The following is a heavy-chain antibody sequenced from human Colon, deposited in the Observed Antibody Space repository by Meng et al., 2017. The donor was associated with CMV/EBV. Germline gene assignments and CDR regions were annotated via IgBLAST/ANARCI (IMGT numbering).Heavy chain of an antibody. J-gene: IGHJ6*02. CDR1: GFTFSSYA. CDR2: ISSSSSYI. V-gene: IGHV3-21*01. D-gene: IGHD2-2*02. CDR3: ARALGYCSSTSCYSGGYGMDV. Sequence: GGSLRLSCAASGFTFSSYAMSWVRQAPGKGLEWVSSISSSSSYIYYADSVKGRFTISRDNAKNSLYLQMNSLRAEDTAVYYCARALGYCSSTSCYSGGYGMDVWGQGTTVTVSS.